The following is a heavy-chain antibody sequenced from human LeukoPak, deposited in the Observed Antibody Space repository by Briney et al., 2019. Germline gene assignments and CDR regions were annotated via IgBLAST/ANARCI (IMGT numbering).Heavy chain of an antibody. CDR1: GGSVNTYY. CDR3: ARGSFNILTGYDPRPDY. J-gene: IGHJ4*02. V-gene: IGHV4-59*02. CDR2: VYKDGDT. Sequence: NPSETLSLTCTVSGGSVNTYYWSWIRQPPGKGLEWIGYVYKDGDTNSNPSLKSRVTISVDTSKNQFSLKLSSVTAADTAVYYCARGSFNILTGYDPRPDYWGQGTLVLVSS. D-gene: IGHD3-9*01.